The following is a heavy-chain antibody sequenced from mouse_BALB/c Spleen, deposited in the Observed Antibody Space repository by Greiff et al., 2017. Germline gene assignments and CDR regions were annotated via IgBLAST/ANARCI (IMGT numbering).Heavy chain of an antibody. Sequence: EVQLKESGGGLVKPGGSLKLSCAASGFTFSDYYMYWVRQTPEKRLEWVATISDGGSYTYYPDSVKGRFTISRDNAKNNLYLQMSSLKSEDTAMYYCARDRITTVHWYFDGWGAGTTVTVSS. CDR2: ISDGGSYT. CDR1: GFTFSDYY. J-gene: IGHJ1*01. D-gene: IGHD1-1*01. V-gene: IGHV5-4*02. CDR3: ARDRITTVHWYFDG.